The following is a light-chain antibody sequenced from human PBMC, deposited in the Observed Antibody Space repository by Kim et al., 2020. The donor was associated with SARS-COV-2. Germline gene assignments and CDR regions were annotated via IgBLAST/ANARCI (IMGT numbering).Light chain of an antibody. CDR2: TAS. CDR3: RQSYSNPIT. Sequence: DIQMTQSPSSLSASVGDRVTITCRASQSISRYLDWYQQKPGKAPNLLIYTASSLRSGVPSRFSGSGSGTDFTLTISSLQPEDFATYYCRQSYSNPITFGHGTRLEIK. CDR1: QSISRY. J-gene: IGKJ5*01. V-gene: IGKV1-39*01.